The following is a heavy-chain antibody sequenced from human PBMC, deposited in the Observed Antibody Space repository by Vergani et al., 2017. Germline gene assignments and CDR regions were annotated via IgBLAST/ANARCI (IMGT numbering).Heavy chain of an antibody. V-gene: IGHV1-69*01. CDR3: ASRDITIFGXVIMRGYYYYGMDV. CDR1: GGTFSSYA. Sequence: QVQLVQSGAEVKKPGSSVKVSCKASGGTFSSYAISWVRQAPGQGLEWMGGIITIFGTANYAQKFQGRVTITADESTSTAYMELSSLRSEDTAVYYCASRDITIFGXVIMRGYYYYGMDVWGQGTTVTVSS. D-gene: IGHD3-3*01. J-gene: IGHJ6*02. CDR2: IITIFGTA.